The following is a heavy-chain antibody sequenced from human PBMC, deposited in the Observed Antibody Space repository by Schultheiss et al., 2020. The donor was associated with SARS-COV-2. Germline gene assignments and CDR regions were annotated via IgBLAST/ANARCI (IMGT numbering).Heavy chain of an antibody. CDR3: AREGVSPQMGGIREYYYYGMDV. D-gene: IGHD3-10*01. J-gene: IGHJ6*02. CDR2: INPNSGGT. Sequence: GESLKISCKASGYTFTGYYMHWVRQAPGQGLEWMGWINPNSGGTNYAQKFQGWVTMTRDTSISTAYMELSRLRSDDTAVYYCAREGVSPQMGGIREYYYYGMDVWGQGTTVTVSS. CDR1: GYTFTGYY. V-gene: IGHV1-2*04.